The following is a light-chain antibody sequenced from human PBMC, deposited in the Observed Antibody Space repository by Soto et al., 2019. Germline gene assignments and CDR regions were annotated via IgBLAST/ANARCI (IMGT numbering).Light chain of an antibody. J-gene: IGLJ2*01. V-gene: IGLV2-8*01. CDR2: EVT. CDR3: SSCAGSNKVI. CDR1: SSDVGGSNY. Sequence: QSVLTQPPSASGSPGQSVTISCTGTSSDVGGSNYVSWYQQHPGKAPKLMIYEVTNRPSGVPNRFSGSKSGNTASLTVSGLQAEDEADYYCSSCAGSNKVIFGGGTKLTVL.